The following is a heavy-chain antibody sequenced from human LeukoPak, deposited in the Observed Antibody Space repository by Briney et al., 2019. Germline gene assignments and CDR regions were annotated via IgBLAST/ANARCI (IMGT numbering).Heavy chain of an antibody. D-gene: IGHD1-26*01. Sequence: GGSLRLSCAASGFTFSSYGVHWVRQAPGKGLEWVAVIWYDGSNKYYADSVKGRFTISRDNSKNTLYLQMNSLRAEDTAVYYCARDRVGATTYYGMDVWGQGTTVTVSS. V-gene: IGHV3-33*01. CDR3: ARDRVGATTYYGMDV. CDR2: IWYDGSNK. J-gene: IGHJ6*02. CDR1: GFTFSSYG.